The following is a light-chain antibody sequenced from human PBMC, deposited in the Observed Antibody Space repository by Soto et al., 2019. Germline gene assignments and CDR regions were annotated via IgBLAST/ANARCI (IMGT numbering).Light chain of an antibody. CDR1: QGISNY. V-gene: IGKV1-27*01. J-gene: IGKJ5*01. CDR2: TES. Sequence: DIQMTQSPSSLSASVGDRVTITCRASQGISNYLAWYKQRTGKVPKILIYTESTLQSGVPSRLSGSGSGTDLNLTISRLQPEDVATYYCQNYKSAPITCGQGTRLEIK. CDR3: QNYKSAPIT.